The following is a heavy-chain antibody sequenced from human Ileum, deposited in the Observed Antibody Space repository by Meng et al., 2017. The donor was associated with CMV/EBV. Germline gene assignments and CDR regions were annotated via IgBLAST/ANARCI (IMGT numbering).Heavy chain of an antibody. D-gene: IGHD3-3*01. J-gene: IGHJ6*02. CDR1: GGPFSGHF. CDR3: ARGRNDFWDHGLAV. CDR2: LNHLGGS. V-gene: IGHV4-34*01. Sequence: GSLRLSCAVYGGPFSGHFWNWIRQPPGKGLEWIGELNHLGGSNSNPSLRSRDTMSVDKSKNQISLKVRSVTAADTAVYYCARGRNDFWDHGLAVGGQGTMVTVS.